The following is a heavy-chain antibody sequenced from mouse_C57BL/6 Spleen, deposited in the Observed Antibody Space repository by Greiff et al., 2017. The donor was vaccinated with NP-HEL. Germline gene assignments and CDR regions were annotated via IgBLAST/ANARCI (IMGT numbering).Heavy chain of an antibody. D-gene: IGHD1-1*01. V-gene: IGHV7-3*01. CDR3: ARSSITTGYFDV. Sequence: EVQLMESGGGLVQPGGSLSLSCAASGFTFTDYYMSWVRQPPGKALEWLGFIRNKANGYTTEYSASVKGRFTISRDNSQSILYLQMNALRAEDSATYYCARSSITTGYFDVWGTGTTVTVSS. CDR2: IRNKANGYTT. CDR1: GFTFTDYY. J-gene: IGHJ1*03.